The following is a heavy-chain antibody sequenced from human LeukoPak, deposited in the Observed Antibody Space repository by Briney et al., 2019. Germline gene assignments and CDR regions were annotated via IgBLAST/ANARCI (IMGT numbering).Heavy chain of an antibody. CDR3: ASTYYYDSSGNFDY. V-gene: IGHV3-21*01. Sequence: GGSLRLSCAASGFSFSNYSMTWVRQAPGKGLEWVSSISSSSSYIYYADSVKGRFTISRDNAKNSLYLQMNSLRAEDTAVYYCASTYYYDSSGNFDYWGQGTLVTVSS. CDR1: GFSFSNYS. D-gene: IGHD3-22*01. J-gene: IGHJ4*02. CDR2: ISSSSSYI.